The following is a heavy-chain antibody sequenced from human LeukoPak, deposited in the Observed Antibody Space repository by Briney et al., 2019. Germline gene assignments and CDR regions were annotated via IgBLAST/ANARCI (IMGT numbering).Heavy chain of an antibody. D-gene: IGHD3-9*01. CDR3: VVLHYDILTGYPNWFDP. CDR1: GFTFSSYS. V-gene: IGHV3-21*01. J-gene: IGHJ5*02. CDR2: ISSSSSYI. Sequence: GGSLRLSCAASGFTFSSYSMNWVRHAPGKGLEWVSSISSSSSYIYYADSVKGRFTISRDNAKNSLYLQMNSLRAEDTAVYYCVVLHYDILTGYPNWFDPWGQGTLVTVSS.